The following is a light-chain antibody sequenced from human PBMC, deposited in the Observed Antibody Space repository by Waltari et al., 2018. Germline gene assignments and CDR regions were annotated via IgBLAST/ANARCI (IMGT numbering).Light chain of an antibody. J-gene: IGKJ4*02. CDR2: DAS. CDR3: QQRTNWPPT. Sequence: ETVLTQSPATLSLSPGERATIACRASQSVGSYWAWYQHKPGQAPRLLIYDASNRATDIPVRFSGTGSGTDFTLTISSLEPEDFAIYYCQQRTNWPPTFGRGSKLEIK. CDR1: QSVGSY. V-gene: IGKV3-11*01.